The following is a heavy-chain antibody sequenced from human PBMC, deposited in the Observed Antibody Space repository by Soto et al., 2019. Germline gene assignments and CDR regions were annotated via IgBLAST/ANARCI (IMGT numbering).Heavy chain of an antibody. CDR2: ISYDGSNK. V-gene: IGHV3-30*18. D-gene: IGHD1-1*01. CDR1: GFTFSSYG. CDR3: AKDPSELETPVYGPYFDP. Sequence: GGSLRLSCSGSGFTFSSYGMHWVRQAPGKGLEWVAVISYDGSNKYYADSVKGRFTISRDNSKNTLYLQMNSLRAEDTAVYYCAKDPSELETPVYGPYFDPWGQGTLVTVSS. J-gene: IGHJ5*02.